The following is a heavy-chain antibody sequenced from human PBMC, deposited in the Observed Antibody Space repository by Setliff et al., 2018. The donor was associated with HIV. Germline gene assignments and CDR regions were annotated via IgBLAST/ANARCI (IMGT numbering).Heavy chain of an antibody. J-gene: IGHJ3*02. CDR3: ARGPIGGDDAFDI. V-gene: IGHV1-46*01. Sequence: ASVKVSCKASGYTFTRYFMHCVRQAPGQGLEWLGMINPSGGSTWYAQKFQGRVTITRDTSATTAYMELSSLRSEDTAIFYCARGPIGGDDAFDIWGQGTMVTVSS. D-gene: IGHD2-21*02. CDR2: INPSGGST. CDR1: GYTFTRYF.